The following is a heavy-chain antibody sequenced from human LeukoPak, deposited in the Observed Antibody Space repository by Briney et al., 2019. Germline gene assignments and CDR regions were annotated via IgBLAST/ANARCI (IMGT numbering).Heavy chain of an antibody. V-gene: IGHV3-53*01. CDR1: GFTVSSNY. D-gene: IGHD6-13*01. Sequence: GGSLRLSCAASGFTVSSNYMSWVRQAPGKGLEWVSVFYSGGSTYYADSVKGRFTISRDNSKNTLYLQMNSLRAEDTALYYCARALATGAYYFDYWGHGTPVTVSS. CDR3: ARALATGAYYFDY. CDR2: FYSGGST. J-gene: IGHJ4*01.